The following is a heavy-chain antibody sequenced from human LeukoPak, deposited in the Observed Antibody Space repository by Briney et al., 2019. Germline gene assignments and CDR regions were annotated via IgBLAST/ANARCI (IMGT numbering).Heavy chain of an antibody. J-gene: IGHJ6*03. Sequence: HTGGSLRLSCAASGFTFSDYGMHWVRQAPGKGLEWVAFIRYDGSEQYYADPVKGRFTISRDNSKNTLYLQMNSLRSEDTAVYYCAKGRDYYLDVWGKGTTVTVSS. CDR1: GFTFSDYG. V-gene: IGHV3-30*02. CDR3: AKGRDYYLDV. CDR2: IRYDGSEQ.